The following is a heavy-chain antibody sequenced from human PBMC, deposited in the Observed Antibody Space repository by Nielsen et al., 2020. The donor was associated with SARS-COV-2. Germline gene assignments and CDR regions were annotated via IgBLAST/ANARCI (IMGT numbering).Heavy chain of an antibody. D-gene: IGHD3-3*01. J-gene: IGHJ6*02. CDR1: GFTFSSYA. Sequence: GESLKISCAASGFTFSSYAMSCVRQAPGQGLEWVSAIRGSGGSTYYADSVKGRFTISRDNSKNTLYLQMNSLRAEDTAVYYCAKDLAITIFGVGTPLPYGGMDVWGQGTTVTVSS. CDR2: IRGSGGST. CDR3: AKDLAITIFGVGTPLPYGGMDV. V-gene: IGHV3-23*01.